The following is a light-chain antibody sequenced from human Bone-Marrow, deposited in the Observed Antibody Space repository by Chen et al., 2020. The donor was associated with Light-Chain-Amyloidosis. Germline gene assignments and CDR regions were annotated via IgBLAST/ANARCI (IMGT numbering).Light chain of an antibody. J-gene: IGLJ2*01. CDR1: SSHIGNNY. CDR3: GTWDSSLSAVV. CDR2: DNN. V-gene: IGLV1-51*01. Sequence: QSVFTQPPSLSAAPGQKVTISCPGSSSHIGNNYVYWYQQLPGTAPKLLIYDNNKRPSGVPDRFSGSKSGTSATLGITGLQTGDEADYYCGTWDSSLSAVVFGGGTKLTVL.